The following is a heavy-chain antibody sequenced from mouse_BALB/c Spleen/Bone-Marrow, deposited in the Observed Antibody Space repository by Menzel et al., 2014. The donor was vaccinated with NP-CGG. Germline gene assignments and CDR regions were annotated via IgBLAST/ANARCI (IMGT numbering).Heavy chain of an antibody. CDR1: GFTFSDFY. CDR3: ARRLLRYYAMDY. Sequence: DVQLVESGGGLIQPGGSLRLSCATSGFTFSDFYMEWVRQPPGKRLEWIAASRNKANDYTTEYGASVKGRFIVSRDTSQSILYLQMNALRAEDTAIYYCARRLLRYYAMDYWGQGTSVTVSS. D-gene: IGHD1-1*01. CDR2: SRNKANDYTT. J-gene: IGHJ4*01. V-gene: IGHV7-1*02.